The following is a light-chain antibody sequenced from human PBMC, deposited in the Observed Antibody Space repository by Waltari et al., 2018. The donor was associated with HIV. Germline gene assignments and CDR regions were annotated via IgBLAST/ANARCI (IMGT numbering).Light chain of an antibody. CDR1: QSLIYTDGNTY. CDR2: KIS. Sequence: EAVLTQSPVSLPVALGLPPPISCRSSQSLIYTDGNTYRNWFHQRPGQSPSRLIYKISNRDSGVPDRFSGSGSVTDFTLHISRVEAEDVGIFYCMQSTHWPGTFGQGTRVEIQ. V-gene: IGKV2-30*01. J-gene: IGKJ1*01. CDR3: MQSTHWPGT.